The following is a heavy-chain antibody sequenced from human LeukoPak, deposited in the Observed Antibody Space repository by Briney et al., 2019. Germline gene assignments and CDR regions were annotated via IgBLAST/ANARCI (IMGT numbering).Heavy chain of an antibody. V-gene: IGHV3-21*01. Sequence: GGSLRLSCAASGFTFSSYSMNWVRQAPGKGLEWFSSISSSSSYIYYADSVKGRFTISRDNAKNSLYLQMTSLRAEDTAVYYCARDLSSYYDFWSGPGKTYYFDYWGQGTLVTVSS. CDR2: ISSSSSYI. J-gene: IGHJ4*02. D-gene: IGHD3-3*01. CDR1: GFTFSSYS. CDR3: ARDLSSYYDFWSGPGKTYYFDY.